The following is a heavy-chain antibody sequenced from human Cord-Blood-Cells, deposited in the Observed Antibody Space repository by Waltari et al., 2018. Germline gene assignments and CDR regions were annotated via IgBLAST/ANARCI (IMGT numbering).Heavy chain of an antibody. CDR3: ARVGIREEYNWFDP. J-gene: IGHJ5*02. D-gene: IGHD1-26*01. Sequence: QVQLVQSGAEVKKPGSSVKFSCKASGYTFTCYYMHWVRQAPGQGLEWMGWINPNSGGTNYAQKFQGRVTMTRDTSISTAYMELSRLRSDDTAVYYCARVGIREEYNWFDPWGQGTLVTVSS. CDR2: INPNSGGT. CDR1: GYTFTCYY. V-gene: IGHV1-2*02.